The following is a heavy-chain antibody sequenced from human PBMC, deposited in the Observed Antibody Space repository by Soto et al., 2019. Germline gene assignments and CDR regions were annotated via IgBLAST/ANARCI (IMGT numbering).Heavy chain of an antibody. J-gene: IGHJ4*02. V-gene: IGHV3-48*02. Sequence: GGSLRLSCAASGFTFSYYSMNWVRQAPGKGLEWVSYISSSSGTIYYAKSVKGRFTVTRDNAKNSLYLQMNSLRDEDTAVYYCARDLYSHAWRSRGPDYWGRGTLVTVSS. CDR1: GFTFSYYS. CDR2: ISSSSGTI. CDR3: ARDLYSHAWRSRGPDY. D-gene: IGHD5-12*01.